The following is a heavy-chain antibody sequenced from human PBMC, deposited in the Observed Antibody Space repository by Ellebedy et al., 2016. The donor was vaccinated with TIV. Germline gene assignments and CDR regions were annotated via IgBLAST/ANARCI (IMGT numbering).Heavy chain of an antibody. CDR2: INSDGSST. CDR3: ARDSPTIFGVVTL. CDR1: GFTFSSYW. J-gene: IGHJ4*02. D-gene: IGHD3-3*01. V-gene: IGHV3-74*01. Sequence: GGSLRLSXAASGFTFSSYWMHWVRQAPGKGLVWVSRINSDGSSTSYADSVKGRFTISRDNAKNTLYLQMNSLRAEDTAVYYCARDSPTIFGVVTLWGQGTLVTVSS.